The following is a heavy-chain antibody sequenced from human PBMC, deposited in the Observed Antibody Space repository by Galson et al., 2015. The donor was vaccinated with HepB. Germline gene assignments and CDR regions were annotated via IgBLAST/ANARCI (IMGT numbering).Heavy chain of an antibody. D-gene: IGHD2-21*02. CDR1: GFTFSSYA. V-gene: IGHV3-23*01. CDR3: AKDPGHIVVVTARIGPFQH. CDR2: ISGSGGST. Sequence: SLRLSCAASGFTFSSYAMSWVRQAPGKGLEWVSAISGSGGSTYYADSVKGRFTISRDNSKNTLYLQMNSLRAEDTAVYYCAKDPGHIVVVTARIGPFQHWGQGTLVTVSS. J-gene: IGHJ1*01.